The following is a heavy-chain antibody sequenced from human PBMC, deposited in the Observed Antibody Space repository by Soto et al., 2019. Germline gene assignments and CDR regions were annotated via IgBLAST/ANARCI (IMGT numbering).Heavy chain of an antibody. Sequence: GESPEICCLCAGVRFPSYLIVWVSQLPGKGLEWMGIIYPGDSDTRYSPSFQGQVTISADKSISTAYLQWSSLKASDTAMYYFARHFRREGYNFPLDYWGQGPRVT. J-gene: IGHJ4*02. V-gene: IGHV5-51*01. D-gene: IGHD1-1*01. CDR1: GVRFPSYL. CDR3: ARHFRREGYNFPLDY. CDR2: IYPGDSDT.